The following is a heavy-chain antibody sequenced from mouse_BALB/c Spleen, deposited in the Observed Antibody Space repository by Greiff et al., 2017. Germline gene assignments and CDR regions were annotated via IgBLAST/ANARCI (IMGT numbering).Heavy chain of an antibody. D-gene: IGHD1-1*01. V-gene: IGHV3-8*02. J-gene: IGHJ1*01. CDR1: GDSITSGY. CDR2: ISYSGST. Sequence: EVMLVESGPSLVKPSQTLSLTCSVTGDSITSGYWNWIRKFPGNKLEYMGYISYSGSTYYNPSLKSRISITRDTSKNQYYLQLNSVTTEDTATYYCARRGSYTGYFDVWGAGTTVTVSS. CDR3: ARRGSYTGYFDV.